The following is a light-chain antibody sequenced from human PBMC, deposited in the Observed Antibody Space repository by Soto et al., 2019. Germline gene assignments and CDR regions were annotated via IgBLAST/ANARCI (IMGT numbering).Light chain of an antibody. CDR3: QQYKDWPTA. V-gene: IGKV3-15*01. Sequence: EIVMTQSPATLSVSPGERATLSCRASQGVRNNLAWYQQTPGQAPRLLIHGASTRAAGIPARFSGSGSGTEFTLTITSLQSEGFAVYFCQQYKDWPTAFGQGTKVDIK. CDR2: GAS. CDR1: QGVRNN. J-gene: IGKJ1*01.